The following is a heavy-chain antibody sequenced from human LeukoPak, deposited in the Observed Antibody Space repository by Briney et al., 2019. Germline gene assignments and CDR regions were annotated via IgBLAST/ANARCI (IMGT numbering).Heavy chain of an antibody. CDR3: ARACGSSWSNWFDP. V-gene: IGHV1-8*01. D-gene: IGHD6-13*01. J-gene: IGHJ5*02. CDR2: MNPNSGNT. CDR1: GYTFTSYD. Sequence: ASVKVSCKASGYTFTSYDINWVRQATGQGLEWMGWMNPNSGNTGYAQKFQGRVTMTRNTSISTAYMELSSLRSEDTAVYYCARACGSSWSNWFDPWGQGTLVTVSS.